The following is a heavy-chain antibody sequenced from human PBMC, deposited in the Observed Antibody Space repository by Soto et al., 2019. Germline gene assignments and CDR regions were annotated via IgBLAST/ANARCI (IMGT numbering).Heavy chain of an antibody. D-gene: IGHD3-10*01. CDR2: ISFDGKNK. J-gene: IGHJ4*02. CDR1: GFTFRSYG. V-gene: IGHV3-30*18. CDR3: AKGRAQLSGNAEFDC. Sequence: QVQLVESGGGVVQPGRSLKLSCAASGFTFRSYGIHWVRQAPGKGLEWVAGISFDGKNKYYADSVKGRFTISRDNFKNPLSLQMDSLRSADTAVYYCAKGRAQLSGNAEFDCWGQGSLVTVS.